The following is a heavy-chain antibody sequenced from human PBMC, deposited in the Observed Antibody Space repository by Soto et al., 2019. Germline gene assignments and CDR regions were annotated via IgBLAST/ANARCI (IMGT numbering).Heavy chain of an antibody. CDR2: IYWDDEK. V-gene: IGHV2-5*02. D-gene: IGHD6-6*01. Sequence: QITLKESGPTLVKPTQTLTLTCTFSGFSLTTSGVAVGWIRQPPGKALEWLAVIYWDDEKRYSPSLQSTLTIAEDTSKNQVDLTVTNMNPADTGTYYCANRLYASSDDAFDIWGQGTMVYVSS. CDR1: GFSLTTSGVA. J-gene: IGHJ3*02. CDR3: ANRLYASSDDAFDI.